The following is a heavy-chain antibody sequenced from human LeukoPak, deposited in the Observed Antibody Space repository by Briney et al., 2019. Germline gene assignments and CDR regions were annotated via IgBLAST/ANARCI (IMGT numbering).Heavy chain of an antibody. J-gene: IGHJ3*02. D-gene: IGHD6-13*01. CDR1: GYTFTSYG. V-gene: IGHV1-18*01. CDR2: ISAYNGNT. Sequence: ASVKVSCKASGYTFTSYGISWVRQAPGQGLEWMGWISAYNGNTNYAQKLQGRVTMTTDTSTSTAYMELRSLRSDDTAVYYCARELRGGSSSWPKDAFDIWGQGTMATVSS. CDR3: ARELRGGSSSWPKDAFDI.